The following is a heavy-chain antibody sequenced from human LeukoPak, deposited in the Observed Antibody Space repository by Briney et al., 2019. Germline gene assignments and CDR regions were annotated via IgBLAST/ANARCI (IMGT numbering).Heavy chain of an antibody. CDR3: ARAQTGRYSGSYSSLPDS. V-gene: IGHV1-69*04. CDR1: GGTFSSYA. Sequence: SVKVSCKASGGTFSSYAISWVRQAPGQGLEWMGRIIPILGIANYAQKFQGRVTINPDKSTSTAYMELSSLRSEDTAVYYCARAQTGRYSGSYSSLPDSWGQGTMVTVSS. CDR2: IIPILGIA. J-gene: IGHJ3*01. D-gene: IGHD1-26*01.